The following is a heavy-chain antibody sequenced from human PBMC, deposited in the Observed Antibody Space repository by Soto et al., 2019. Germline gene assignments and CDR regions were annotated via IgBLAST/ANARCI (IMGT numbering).Heavy chain of an antibody. CDR2: IGTSAST. V-gene: IGHV3-23*01. CDR1: GFTFSSYS. CDR3: AALSRYCTSSNCD. D-gene: IGHD2-2*01. J-gene: IGHJ4*02. Sequence: DVRLLESGGGLVQPGGSLRLSCAASGFTFSSYSMSWVRQAPGKGLEWVSTIGTSASTYYGDSVRGRFTISRDTSRNTLYLQMNSLRAEDTAVYYCAALSRYCTSSNCDWGQGTLVTVSS.